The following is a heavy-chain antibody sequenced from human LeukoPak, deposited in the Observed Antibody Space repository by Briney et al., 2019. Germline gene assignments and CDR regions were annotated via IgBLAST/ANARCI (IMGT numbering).Heavy chain of an antibody. V-gene: IGHV3-21*01. J-gene: IGHJ4*02. Sequence: PGGSLRLSCAASGFTFSSCGFNWVRQAPGKGLEWVSSIGPTGTDRYYADSVKGRFTISRDNAKNSLYLQMNSLRAEDTAVYYCARAYYDYVWGSYRSPWDYWGQGTLVTVSS. CDR1: GFTFSSCG. D-gene: IGHD3-16*02. CDR2: IGPTGTDR. CDR3: ARAYYDYVWGSYRSPWDY.